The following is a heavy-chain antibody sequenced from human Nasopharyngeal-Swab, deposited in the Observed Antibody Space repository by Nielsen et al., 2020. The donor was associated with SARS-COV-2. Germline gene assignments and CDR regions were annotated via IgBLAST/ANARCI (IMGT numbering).Heavy chain of an antibody. Sequence: GESLKISCAASGFTFSSYWMSWVRQAPGKGLEWVANIKQDGSEKYYVDSVKGRFTISRDNAKNSLYLQMNSLRAEDTAVYYCVRARAAGRNNWFDPWGQGTLVTVSS. V-gene: IGHV3-7*01. CDR3: VRARAAGRNNWFDP. D-gene: IGHD6-13*01. J-gene: IGHJ5*02. CDR1: GFTFSSYW. CDR2: IKQDGSEK.